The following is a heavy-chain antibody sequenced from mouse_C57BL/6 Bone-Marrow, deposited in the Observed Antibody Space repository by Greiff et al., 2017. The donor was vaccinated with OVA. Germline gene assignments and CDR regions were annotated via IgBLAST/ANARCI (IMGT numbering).Heavy chain of an antibody. CDR2: IWTGGGT. CDR3: ARNSDYYGSSRDYFDY. V-gene: IGHV2-9-1*01. J-gene: IGHJ2*01. D-gene: IGHD1-1*01. Sequence: VKLVESGGDLVKPGGSLKLSCAASGFTFSSYGMSWVRQTPDKRLEWLGVIWTGGGTNYNSALKSRLSISKDNSKSQVFLKMNSLQTDDTARYYCARNSDYYGSSRDYFDYWGQGTTLTVSS. CDR1: GFTFSSYG.